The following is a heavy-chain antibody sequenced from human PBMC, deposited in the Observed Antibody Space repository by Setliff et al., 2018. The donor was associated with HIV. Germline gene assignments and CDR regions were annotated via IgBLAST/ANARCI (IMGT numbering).Heavy chain of an antibody. D-gene: IGHD3-10*01. V-gene: IGHV4-4*08. CDR3: ARGPSDYPKGWFDP. CDR2: IFISGIT. J-gene: IGHJ5*02. CDR1: GDSISSYY. Sequence: KTSETLSLTCTVSGDSISSYYWTWIRQPPGKGLEWIGYIFISGITNYNPSLKSRVTISVDSSKNQFSLHLSSVTAADTAVYYCARGPSDYPKGWFDPWGQGTLVTVSS.